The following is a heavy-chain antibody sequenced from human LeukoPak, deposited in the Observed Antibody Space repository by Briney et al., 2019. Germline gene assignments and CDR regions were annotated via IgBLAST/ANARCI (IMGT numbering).Heavy chain of an antibody. Sequence: PGRSLRLSCTASGFNFGDYAMSWFRQAPGKGLEWVGFIRSKAYGGTTEYAASVKGRFTISRDDSKSIAYLQMNSLKTEDTAVYYCTRDRTVGRGYYYDSSGPKGFDYWGQGTLVTVSS. CDR2: IRSKAYGGTT. J-gene: IGHJ4*02. V-gene: IGHV3-49*03. CDR1: GFNFGDYA. CDR3: TRDRTVGRGYYYDSSGPKGFDY. D-gene: IGHD3-22*01.